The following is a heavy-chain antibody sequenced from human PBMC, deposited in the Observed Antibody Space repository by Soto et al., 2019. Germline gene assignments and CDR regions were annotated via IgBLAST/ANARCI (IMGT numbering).Heavy chain of an antibody. CDR3: AREIVTAGGNNYFDP. J-gene: IGHJ5*02. CDR1: GGTVASSHW. D-gene: IGHD2-21*02. CDR2: VYHTGDT. V-gene: IGHV4-4*02. Sequence: SETLSLTCGVAGGTVASSHWWSWVRQSPGRGLEWIGNVYHTGDTNFNPSLQSRVTFSVDKSNNQFSLRLTSVTAADTAVYFCAREIVTAGGNNYFDPWGPGTLVTVSS.